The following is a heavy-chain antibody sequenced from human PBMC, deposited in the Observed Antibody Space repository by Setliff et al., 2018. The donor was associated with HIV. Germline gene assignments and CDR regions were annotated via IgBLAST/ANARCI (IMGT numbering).Heavy chain of an antibody. CDR1: GGSISSYY. D-gene: IGHD6-19*01. V-gene: IGHV4-4*08. CDR2: IYTSGST. J-gene: IGHJ6*03. CDR3: ARGGAVAGTGYYYYMDV. Sequence: PSETLSLTCTVSGGSISSYYWSWIRQPPGKGLEWIGYIYTSGSTNYNPSLKSRVTISVDTSKNQFSLKLSSVTAADTAVYYCARGGAVAGTGYYYYMDVWGKGTTVTAP.